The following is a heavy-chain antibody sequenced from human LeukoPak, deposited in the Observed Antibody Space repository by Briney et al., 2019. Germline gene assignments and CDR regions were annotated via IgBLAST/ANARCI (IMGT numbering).Heavy chain of an antibody. D-gene: IGHD4-17*01. V-gene: IGHV4-61*08. CDR2: IYYSGST. J-gene: IGHJ6*02. CDR1: GGSISSGGYY. Sequence: SQTLSLTCTVSGGSISSGGYYWSWIRQPPGKGLEWIGYIYYSGSTNYNPSLKSRVTISVDTSKNQFSLKLSSVTAADTAVYYCARGGSFDGDYAPFGMDVWGQGTTVTVSS. CDR3: ARGGSFDGDYAPFGMDV.